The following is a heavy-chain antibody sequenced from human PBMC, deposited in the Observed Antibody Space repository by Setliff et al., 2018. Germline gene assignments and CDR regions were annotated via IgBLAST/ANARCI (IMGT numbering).Heavy chain of an antibody. CDR2: IYTSGST. D-gene: IGHD2-8*01. J-gene: IGHJ6*03. CDR1: GGSINSGSYY. V-gene: IGHV4-61*09. CDR3: AREDGPNYYYYYMDI. Sequence: PSETLSLTCTVSGGSINSGSYYWSWIRQSAGKGLEWIGYIYTSGSTNYNPSLKSRVTISLDTSKNQFSLKLSFVTAADTAVYFCAREDGPNYYYYYMDIWGKGTTVTVSS.